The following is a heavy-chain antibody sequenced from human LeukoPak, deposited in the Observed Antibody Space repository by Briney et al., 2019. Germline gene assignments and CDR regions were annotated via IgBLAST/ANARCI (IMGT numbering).Heavy chain of an antibody. CDR2: ISGSGGST. V-gene: IGHV3-23*01. D-gene: IGHD4-17*01. Sequence: HGGALRLSCAASGFSFSSYAMSWVRQAPGKGLEWGSAISGSGGSTYYADSEKGWFTISRDNSKNTLYLQMNSLRAEDTAVYYCAKGLTTVTKGLGMDVWGKGTTVTVSS. CDR1: GFSFSSYA. CDR3: AKGLTTVTKGLGMDV. J-gene: IGHJ6*03.